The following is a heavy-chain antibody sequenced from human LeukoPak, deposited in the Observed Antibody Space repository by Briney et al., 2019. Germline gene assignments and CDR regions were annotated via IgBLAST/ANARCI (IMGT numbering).Heavy chain of an antibody. V-gene: IGHV3-9*01. CDR1: GFTCDDYA. J-gene: IGHJ4*02. Sequence: SGGSLRLSSAASGFTCDDYAMHWVRQAPGKGLEWVSGISWNSGSIGYADSVKGRFTISRDNAKNSLYLQMNSLRAEDTAVYYCARDIAVAGTGRYWGQGTLVTVSS. CDR2: ISWNSGSI. CDR3: ARDIAVAGTGRY. D-gene: IGHD6-19*01.